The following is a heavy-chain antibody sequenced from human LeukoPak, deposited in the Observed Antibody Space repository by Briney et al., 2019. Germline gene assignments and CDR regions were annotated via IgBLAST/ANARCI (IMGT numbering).Heavy chain of an antibody. D-gene: IGHD3-10*01. CDR2: IKQDGSEK. J-gene: IGHJ6*03. CDR3: ATSPMVRGVIPYYMVV. Sequence: GGSLRLSCAASGFTFSSYWMSWVRQAPGKGLEWVANIKQDGSEKYYVDSVKGRFTISRDNAKNSLYLQMNSLRAEDTAVYYCATSPMVRGVIPYYMVVWGKGTTVTISS. V-gene: IGHV3-7*01. CDR1: GFTFSSYW.